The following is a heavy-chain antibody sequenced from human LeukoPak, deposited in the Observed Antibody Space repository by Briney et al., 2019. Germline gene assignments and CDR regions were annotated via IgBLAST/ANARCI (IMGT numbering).Heavy chain of an antibody. CDR2: IKPNSGGT. D-gene: IGHD1-26*01. J-gene: IGHJ4*02. CDR1: GYTFTGYY. V-gene: IGHV1-2*02. CDR3: ARARKWELLYYFDY. Sequence: ASVKVSCKASGYTFTGYYMHWVRHAPGQGLEWMGWIKPNSGGTNYPQKFQGRVTMTRDTSISTAYMELSRLSSDDTTVYYCARARKWELLYYFDYWGQGTLVTVSS.